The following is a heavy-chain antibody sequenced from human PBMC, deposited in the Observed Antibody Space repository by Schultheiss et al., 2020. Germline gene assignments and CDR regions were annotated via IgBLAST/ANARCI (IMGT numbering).Heavy chain of an antibody. CDR3: ARAIWARYGGNRYGLPDY. V-gene: IGHV3-30*03. CDR2: ISYDGSNK. Sequence: GGSLRLSCAASGFTFSSYWMHWVRQAPGKGLEWVAVISYDGSNKYYADSVKGRFTISRDNSKNTLYLQMNSLRAEDTAVYYCARAIWARYGGNRYGLPDYWGQGTLVTVSS. J-gene: IGHJ4*02. D-gene: IGHD5-12*01. CDR1: GFTFSSYW.